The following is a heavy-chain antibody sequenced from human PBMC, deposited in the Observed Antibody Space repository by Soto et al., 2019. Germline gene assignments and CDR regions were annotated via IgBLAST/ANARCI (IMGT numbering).Heavy chain of an antibody. J-gene: IGHJ6*02. V-gene: IGHV1-69*13. CDR3: AREGQRAPNLWFGEPNSYYYGINV. Sequence: SVKVSCKASGGTFSSYAISWVRQAPGQGLEWMGGIIPIFGTANYAQKFQGRVTITADESTSTAYMELSSLRSEDTAVYYCAREGQRAPNLWFGEPNSYYYGINVRGQGPTVTASS. CDR2: IIPIFGTA. CDR1: GGTFSSYA. D-gene: IGHD3-10*01.